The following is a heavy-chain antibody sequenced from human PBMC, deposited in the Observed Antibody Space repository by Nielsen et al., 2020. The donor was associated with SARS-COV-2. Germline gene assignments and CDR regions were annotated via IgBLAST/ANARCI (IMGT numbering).Heavy chain of an antibody. CDR3: TRVYYYGSGSLDY. V-gene: IGHV3-48*01. CDR1: GFAFSSYS. CDR2: ISSGSSTM. J-gene: IGHJ4*02. Sequence: GGSLRLSCAASGFAFSSYSMNWVRQPPGKGLEWVSYISSGSSTMYYADSVKGRFSISRDNAKNSLYLRMNSLKTEDTAVYYCTRVYYYGSGSLDYWGQGTLVTVSS. D-gene: IGHD3-10*01.